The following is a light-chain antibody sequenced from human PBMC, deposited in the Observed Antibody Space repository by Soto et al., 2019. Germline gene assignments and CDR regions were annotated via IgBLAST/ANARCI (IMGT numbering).Light chain of an antibody. V-gene: IGLV1-40*01. CDR2: GYS. CDR3: QSFDSGLSGWGV. Sequence: QSVLTQPPLVSGAPGQRVTISCTGSRSNLRAGYDVHWHQQLPGTAPKLLIYGYSKQPSGVPDRLAGSKSGTSASRAITGLEAEDEADYYWQSFDSGLSGWGVCGGGTTVTVL. J-gene: IGLJ3*02. CDR1: RSNLRAGYD.